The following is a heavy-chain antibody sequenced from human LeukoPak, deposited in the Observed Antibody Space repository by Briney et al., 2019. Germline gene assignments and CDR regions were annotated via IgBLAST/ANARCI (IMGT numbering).Heavy chain of an antibody. V-gene: IGHV4-39*01. D-gene: IGHD3-10*01. Sequence: SETLSLTCTVSGGSISSSNYYWGWIRQPPGKGLEWIGSIYYTGSTYYNPSLKSRVTISVDTSKNQFSLKLNSVTAADTAVYYCARRSGLTLVRRLITWWFDPWGQGTLVSVSS. CDR2: IYYTGST. CDR3: ARRSGLTLVRRLITWWFDP. CDR1: GGSISSSNYY. J-gene: IGHJ5*02.